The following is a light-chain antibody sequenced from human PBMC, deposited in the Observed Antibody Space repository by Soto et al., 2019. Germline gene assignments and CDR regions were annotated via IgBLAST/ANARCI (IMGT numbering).Light chain of an antibody. J-gene: IGKJ1*01. V-gene: IGKV1-39*01. CDR3: QQSYSTPPT. CDR1: QSISSY. Sequence: DIQMTQSPSSLSASVGDRVTITCRASQSISSYLNWYQQKPGKAPKLLIYAASSLQSGVPSSFSGSGSGTDFTLAISSLQPEDFATYYCQQSYSTPPTFGQGTKVDTK. CDR2: AAS.